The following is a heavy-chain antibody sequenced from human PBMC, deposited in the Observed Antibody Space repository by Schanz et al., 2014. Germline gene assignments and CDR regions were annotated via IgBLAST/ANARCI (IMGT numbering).Heavy chain of an antibody. Sequence: DVQLLESGGGLVQPGGSLRLSCLASGFAFSSYGMNWLRQAPGKGLEWVSSFNDGGVNKYYADSVKGRFTISSDNSKSTLYLQMSSLRAEDTAVYYCAKSQGSSFDSWGQGTLVTVSS. CDR2: FNDGGVNK. J-gene: IGHJ4*02. CDR1: GFAFSSYG. D-gene: IGHD6-13*01. V-gene: IGHV3-23*01. CDR3: AKSQGSSFDS.